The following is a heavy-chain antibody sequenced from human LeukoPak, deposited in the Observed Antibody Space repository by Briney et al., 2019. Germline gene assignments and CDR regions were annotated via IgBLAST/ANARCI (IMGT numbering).Heavy chain of an antibody. J-gene: IGHJ6*03. D-gene: IGHD3-22*01. V-gene: IGHV4-34*01. CDR2: INHSGST. Sequence: PSETLSLTCAVYGGSFSGYYWSWIRQPPGKGLEWIGEINHSGSTNYNPSLKSRVTISIDTSKNQFSLKLSSVTAADTAVYYCARQLMIDYYYYYYYMDVWGRGTTVTISS. CDR1: GGSFSGYY. CDR3: ARQLMIDYYYYYYYMDV.